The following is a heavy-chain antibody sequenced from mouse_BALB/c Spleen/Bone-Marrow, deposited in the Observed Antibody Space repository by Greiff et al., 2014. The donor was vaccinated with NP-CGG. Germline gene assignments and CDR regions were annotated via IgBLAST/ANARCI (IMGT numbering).Heavy chain of an antibody. Sequence: VQLQQSGPDLVKPSPSLSLTCTVTGYSITSCYSCRWIRPFPGDKVECIGFIPYTGSTDYNPSFKSRTSMTPDTSTNPFFLQLNSVTPEDPATYYCAGKVRACDDPAGWAYWGQGTLVTVSA. CDR1: GYSITSCYS. J-gene: IGHJ3*01. CDR2: IPYTGST. V-gene: IGHV3-1*02. CDR3: AGKVRACDDPAGWAY. D-gene: IGHD1-3*01.